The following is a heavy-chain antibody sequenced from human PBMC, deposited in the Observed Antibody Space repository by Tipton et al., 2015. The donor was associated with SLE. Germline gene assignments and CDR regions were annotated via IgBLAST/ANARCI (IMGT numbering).Heavy chain of an antibody. D-gene: IGHD1-20*01. CDR1: GGSISSGDYY. Sequence: TLSLTCTVSGGSISSGDYYWTWIRQPPGKGLEWIGYIYYSGSTYYNPSLKSRVTISVDTSKNQFSLKLSSVTAADTAVYYCARARYNWNPSDFDYWGQGTLVTVSS. CDR2: IYYSGST. CDR3: ARARYNWNPSDFDY. J-gene: IGHJ4*02. V-gene: IGHV4-30-4*01.